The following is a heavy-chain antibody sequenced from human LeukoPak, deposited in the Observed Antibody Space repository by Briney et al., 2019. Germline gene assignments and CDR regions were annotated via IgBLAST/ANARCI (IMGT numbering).Heavy chain of an antibody. Sequence: SETLSLTCTVSGGSISSYYWSWIRQPAGKRPEWLGRIYPSGSTEYNPSLKSRVTISVDTSKNQFSLKLTSVTAADTAIYYCVRGSWGSDFDYWGQGTLVTVSS. CDR3: VRGSWGSDFDY. V-gene: IGHV4-4*07. CDR1: GGSISSYY. CDR2: IYPSGST. D-gene: IGHD7-27*01. J-gene: IGHJ4*02.